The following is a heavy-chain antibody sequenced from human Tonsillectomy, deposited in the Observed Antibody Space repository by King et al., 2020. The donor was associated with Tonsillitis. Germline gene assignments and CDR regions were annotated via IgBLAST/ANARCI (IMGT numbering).Heavy chain of an antibody. Sequence: QLVQSGGGVVQPGRSLRLSCAASGFTFSSYAMHWVRQAPGKGLEWVAVISYDGSNKYYADSVKGRFTISRDNSKNTLYLQMNSLRAEDTAVYYCARELYCSGGSCYELGFDYWGQGTLVPVSS. CDR1: GFTFSSYA. CDR2: ISYDGSNK. CDR3: ARELYCSGGSCYELGFDY. D-gene: IGHD2-15*01. V-gene: IGHV3-30-3*01. J-gene: IGHJ4*02.